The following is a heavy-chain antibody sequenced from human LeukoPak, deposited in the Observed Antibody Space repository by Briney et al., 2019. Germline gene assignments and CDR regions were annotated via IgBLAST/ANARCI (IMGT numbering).Heavy chain of an antibody. D-gene: IGHD3-3*01. V-gene: IGHV4-61*02. Sequence: SQTLSLTCTVSGGSISSGSYYWSWIRQPAGKGLEWIGRIYTSGSTNYNPSLKSQVTISVDTSKNQFSLKLSSVTAADTAVYYCARTKYYDFWSGYYPTSWGQGTLVTVSS. J-gene: IGHJ5*02. CDR1: GGSISSGSYY. CDR3: ARTKYYDFWSGYYPTS. CDR2: IYTSGST.